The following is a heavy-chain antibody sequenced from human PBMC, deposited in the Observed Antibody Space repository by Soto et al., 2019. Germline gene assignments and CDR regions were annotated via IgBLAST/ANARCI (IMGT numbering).Heavy chain of an antibody. CDR2: IYSAGST. D-gene: IGHD6-6*01. CDR1: GFTVSSNY. CDR3: ARDLKSSSSSWDY. Sequence: GGSLRLSCAASGFTVSSNYMSWVRQAPGKGLEWVSVIYSAGSTYYADSVKGRCTISIDNAKNTLYLQMDSLRAEDTAVYYCARDLKSSSSSWDYWGQGTLVTVSS. V-gene: IGHV3-53*01. J-gene: IGHJ4*02.